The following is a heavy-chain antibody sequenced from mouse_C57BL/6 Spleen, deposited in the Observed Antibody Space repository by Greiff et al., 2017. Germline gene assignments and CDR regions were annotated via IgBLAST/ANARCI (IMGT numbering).Heavy chain of an antibody. Sequence: EVKVVESGGGLVQPGGSLKLSCAASGFTFSDYYMYWVRQTPEKRLEWAAYISNGGGSTYYPDTVKGRFTISRDNAKNTLYLQMSRLKSEDTAMYYCARGGYDYDPFAYWGQGTLVTVSA. V-gene: IGHV5-12*01. CDR1: GFTFSDYY. CDR3: ARGGYDYDPFAY. J-gene: IGHJ3*01. CDR2: ISNGGGST. D-gene: IGHD2-4*01.